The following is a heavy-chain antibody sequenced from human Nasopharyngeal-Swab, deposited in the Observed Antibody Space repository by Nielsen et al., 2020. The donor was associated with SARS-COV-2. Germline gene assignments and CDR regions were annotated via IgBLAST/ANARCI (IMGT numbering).Heavy chain of an antibody. J-gene: IGHJ4*02. V-gene: IGHV3-23*01. CDR3: AKDPAPGYSSSLESDY. Sequence: GESLKISCEASGFTFSTYAMSWVRQAPGKGLEWVSAISGNGGSTYHAESVKGRFTISRDNSKNTLYLEMNSLRVEDTALYYCAKDPAPGYSSSLESDYWGQGTLVTVSS. D-gene: IGHD6-13*01. CDR2: ISGNGGST. CDR1: GFTFSTYA.